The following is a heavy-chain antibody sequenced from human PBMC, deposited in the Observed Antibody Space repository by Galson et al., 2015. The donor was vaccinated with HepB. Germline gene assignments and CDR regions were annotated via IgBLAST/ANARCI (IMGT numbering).Heavy chain of an antibody. Sequence: SLRLSCAASGFTFSSCGMHWVRQAPGKGLEWVAVIWYDGSNKYYADSVKGRFTISRDNSKNTLYLQMNSLRAEDTAVYYCARDQVRYSSSLDYWGQGTLVTVSS. CDR2: IWYDGSNK. D-gene: IGHD6-6*01. CDR3: ARDQVRYSSSLDY. J-gene: IGHJ4*02. V-gene: IGHV3-33*01. CDR1: GFTFSSCG.